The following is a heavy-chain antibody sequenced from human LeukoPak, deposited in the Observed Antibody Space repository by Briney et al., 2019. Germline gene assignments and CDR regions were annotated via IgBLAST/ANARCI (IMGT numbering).Heavy chain of an antibody. Sequence: GPSVKVACQASGYTLTSYAMKWVRQAPGEVLEWKGWINTNTGNPTYAQGFTGRFVFSLDTSVSTAYLQISNLKAEDTAVYYCARVGYSSSWYGTHYYYYMDVWGKGTTVTVSS. D-gene: IGHD6-13*01. J-gene: IGHJ6*03. CDR2: INTNTGNP. CDR1: GYTLTSYA. CDR3: ARVGYSSSWYGTHYYYYMDV. V-gene: IGHV7-4-1*02.